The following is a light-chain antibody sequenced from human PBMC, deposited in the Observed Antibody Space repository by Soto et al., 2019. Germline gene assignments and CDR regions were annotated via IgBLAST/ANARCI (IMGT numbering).Light chain of an antibody. CDR1: QGVFSNF. V-gene: IGKV3-20*01. J-gene: IGKJ5*01. Sequence: EIVLTQSPGPLSLSPGERATLACRASQGVFSNFLAWYQQKPGQAPRLLIYGASSRATGIPDRFSGSGSGTDFTRTISSLEPEDFEVYFCQQYCSSPITVGQGTRLEIK. CDR2: GAS. CDR3: QQYCSSPIT.